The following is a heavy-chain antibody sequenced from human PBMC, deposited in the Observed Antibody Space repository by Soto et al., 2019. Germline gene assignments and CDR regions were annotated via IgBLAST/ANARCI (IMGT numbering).Heavy chain of an antibody. V-gene: IGHV1-69*01. Sequence: QVQLVQSGAEVKKPGSSVKVSCKASGDTLSSYSINWVRQAPGQGLEWMGEIIPIFGTANYAQKFQGRVTITADESTSTAYMELSSLRSEDTAVYYCARDGGRNSGGIDYWGQGTLVTVSS. CDR1: GDTLSSYS. CDR2: IIPIFGTA. CDR3: ARDGGRNSGGIDY. J-gene: IGHJ4*02. D-gene: IGHD1-26*01.